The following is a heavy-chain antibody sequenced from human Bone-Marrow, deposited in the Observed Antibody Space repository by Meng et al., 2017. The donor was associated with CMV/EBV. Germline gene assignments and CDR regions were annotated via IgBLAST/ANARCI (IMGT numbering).Heavy chain of an antibody. CDR3: ASYKGATGWDFDY. V-gene: IGHV1-69*02. CDR1: GGTFSSYT. CDR2: IIPILGIA. Sequence: SVKVSCKASGGTFSSYTISWVRQAPGQGLEWMGRIIPILGIANYAQKFQGRVTITADKSTSTAYMELSSLRSEDTAVYYCASYKGATGWDFDYWGQGTLVTVSS. D-gene: IGHD2-15*01. J-gene: IGHJ4*02.